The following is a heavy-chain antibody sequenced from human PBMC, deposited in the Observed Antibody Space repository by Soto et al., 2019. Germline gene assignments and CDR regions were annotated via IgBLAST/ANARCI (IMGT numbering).Heavy chain of an antibody. CDR2: IYPSGST. CDR1: GGSISSGGYS. D-gene: IGHD6-13*01. Sequence: QLQLQESGSGLVKPSQTLSLTCAVSGGSISSGGYSWSWIRQPPGKGLEWIGDIYPSGSTYYNPSLKSRVTISVDRSKNQFSLKLSSVTAADTAVYYCARESVTQLVLDYWGQGTLVTVSS. CDR3: ARESVTQLVLDY. V-gene: IGHV4-30-2*01. J-gene: IGHJ4*02.